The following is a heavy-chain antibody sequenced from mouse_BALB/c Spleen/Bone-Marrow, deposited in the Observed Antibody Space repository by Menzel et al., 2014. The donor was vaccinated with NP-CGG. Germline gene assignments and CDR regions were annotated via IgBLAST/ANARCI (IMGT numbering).Heavy chain of an antibody. CDR3: ARIYYYGRDY. Sequence: QVQLKESGAELAKPGASVKMSCKASGYTFXNYWMHWVKQRPGQGLEWIGYINPSTGYTEYNQKFKDKATLTADKSSSTAYMQLSSLTSEDSAVYYCARIYYYGRDYWGQGTTLTVS. CDR2: INPSTGYT. J-gene: IGHJ2*01. D-gene: IGHD1-1*01. V-gene: IGHV1-7*01. CDR1: GYTFXNYW.